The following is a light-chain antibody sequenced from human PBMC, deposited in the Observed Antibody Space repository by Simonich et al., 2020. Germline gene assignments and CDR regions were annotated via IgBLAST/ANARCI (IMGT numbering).Light chain of an antibody. CDR3: QQLNSYPIT. CDR1: QGISSY. Sequence: DIQLTQSPSFLSASVGDRVTITCRASQGISSYLALYQQKPGKAPKLLIYAASTFQSGVPSRFRGSGSGTEFTLTISSLQPEDFATYYCQQLNSYPITFGQGTRLEIK. V-gene: IGKV1-9*01. J-gene: IGKJ5*01. CDR2: AAS.